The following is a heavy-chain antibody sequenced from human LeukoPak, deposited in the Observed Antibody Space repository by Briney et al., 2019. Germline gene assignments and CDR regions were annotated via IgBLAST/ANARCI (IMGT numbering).Heavy chain of an antibody. J-gene: IGHJ3*02. V-gene: IGHV3-23*01. CDR1: GFTFSAYA. D-gene: IGHD4-17*01. CDR3: ARAPNGDYIGAFDM. CDR2: IRGGGSA. Sequence: PGGSLRLSCTASGFTFSAYAMVWVRQAPGKGPEWVSAIRGGGSAFYADSVKGRFTISSDNSKYTLFLQMNSLRAEDTAVYYCARAPNGDYIGAFDMWGPGTMVTVSS.